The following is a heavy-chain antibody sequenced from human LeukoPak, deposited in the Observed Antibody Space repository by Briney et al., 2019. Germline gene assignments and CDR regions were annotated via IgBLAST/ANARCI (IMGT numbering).Heavy chain of an antibody. CDR1: GVSISSGGYY. D-gene: IGHD3-9*01. CDR3: ARGRKYYDILTGYYEAPDY. J-gene: IGHJ4*02. CDR2: IYYSGST. V-gene: IGHV4-31*03. Sequence: PSETLSLTCTVSGVSISSGGYYWRWIRQHPGKGLEWIGYIYYSGSTYYNPSLKSRVTISVDTSKNQFSLKLSSVTAADTAVYYCARGRKYYDILTGYYEAPDYWGQGTLVTVSS.